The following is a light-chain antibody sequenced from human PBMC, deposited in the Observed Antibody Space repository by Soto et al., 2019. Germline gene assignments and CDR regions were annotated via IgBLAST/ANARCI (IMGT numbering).Light chain of an antibody. V-gene: IGLV2-8*01. J-gene: IGLJ3*02. Sequence: QSALTQPPSASGSPGQSVTISCTGTSSDVGNYNYVSWYQQHPGKAPKLIIYEVDQRPSGVPDRFSGSKSGNTASLTVSGLQADDEADYYCCSSYAGSANWVFGGGTKVTVL. CDR2: EVD. CDR3: SSYAGSANWV. CDR1: SSDVGNYNY.